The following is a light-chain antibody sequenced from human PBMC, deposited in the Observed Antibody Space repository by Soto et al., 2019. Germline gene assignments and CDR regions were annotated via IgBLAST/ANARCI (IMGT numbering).Light chain of an antibody. Sequence: DIVMTQSPLSLPVTPGAPASISYRSSQSLLHSNGYNYLDWYLQKPGQSPQLLIYLGSNRAYGVTDRFSGSGSGTDFTLKIMIVEAEHVGVYYFMQALQTPPTFGQGTKLEIK. CDR2: LGS. V-gene: IGKV2-28*01. CDR3: MQALQTPPT. J-gene: IGKJ2*01. CDR1: QSLLHSNGYNY.